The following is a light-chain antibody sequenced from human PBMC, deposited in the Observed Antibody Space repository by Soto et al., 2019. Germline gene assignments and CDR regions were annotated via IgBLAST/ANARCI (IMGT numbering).Light chain of an antibody. CDR3: QSYDSSLSRRWV. J-gene: IGLJ3*02. Sequence: QPVLTQPPSVSGAPGQRVTISCTGISSNIGVGYPVHWYQQLPGTAPKLLVAGNRPSGVPDRFSVSKSGASASLAITGLQAEDEADYYCQSYDSSLSRRWVFGGGTKLTVL. CDR2: G. V-gene: IGLV1-40*01. CDR1: SSNIGVGYP.